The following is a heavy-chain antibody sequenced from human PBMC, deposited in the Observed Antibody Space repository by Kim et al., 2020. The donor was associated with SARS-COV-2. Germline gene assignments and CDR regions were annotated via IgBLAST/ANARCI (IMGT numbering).Heavy chain of an antibody. Sequence: GGSLRLSCAASGFTFSSYAMSWVRQAPGKGLEWVSAISGSGGSTYYADSVKGRFTISRDNSKNTLYLQMNSLRAEDTAVYYCAKDSQITMIVVVINWFDPWGQGTLVTVSS. V-gene: IGHV3-23*01. CDR1: GFTFSSYA. D-gene: IGHD3-22*01. J-gene: IGHJ5*02. CDR3: AKDSQITMIVVVINWFDP. CDR2: ISGSGGST.